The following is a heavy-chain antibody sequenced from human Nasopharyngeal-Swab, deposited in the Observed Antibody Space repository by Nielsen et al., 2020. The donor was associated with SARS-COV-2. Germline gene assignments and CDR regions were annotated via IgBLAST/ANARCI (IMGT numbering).Heavy chain of an antibody. V-gene: IGHV3-33*01. Sequence: GGSLRLSCAASGFTFSSYGMHWVRQAPGKGLEWVAVIWYDGSNKYYADSVKGRFTISRDNSKNTLYLQMNSLRAEDTAVYYCARVPAKKGYYYYYYYMDVWGKGTTVTVSS. CDR3: ARVPAKKGYYYYYYYMDV. J-gene: IGHJ6*03. D-gene: IGHD2-2*01. CDR2: IWYDGSNK. CDR1: GFTFSSYG.